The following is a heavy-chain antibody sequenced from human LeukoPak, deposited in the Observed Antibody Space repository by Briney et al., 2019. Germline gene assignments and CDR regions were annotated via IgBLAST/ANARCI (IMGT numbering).Heavy chain of an antibody. V-gene: IGHV3-74*01. CDR1: GFTLSSYW. CDR2: INEGGTDT. CDR3: ARGVWGSFDY. D-gene: IGHD3-16*01. J-gene: IGHJ4*02. Sequence: PGGSLRLSCVASGFTLSSYWMHWVRQAPGKGLLWVSRINEGGTDTTYADSVRGRFTLSRDSAKNTLYLQMNSLGVEDTAVYYCARGVWGSFDYWGQGILVTVSS.